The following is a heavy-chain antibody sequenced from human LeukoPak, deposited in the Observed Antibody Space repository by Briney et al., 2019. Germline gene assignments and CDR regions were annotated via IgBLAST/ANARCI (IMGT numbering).Heavy chain of an antibody. CDR3: AREATVVTLLSYYYYYYMDV. Sequence: PGGSLRLSCAASGFTFGSYRMSWVRQAPGKGLEWVANIKQDGSEKYYVDSVKGRFTISRDNAKNSLYLQMNSLRAEDTAVYYCAREATVVTLLSYYYYYYMDVWGKGTTVTVSS. J-gene: IGHJ6*03. V-gene: IGHV3-7*01. CDR1: GFTFGSYR. CDR2: IKQDGSEK. D-gene: IGHD4-23*01.